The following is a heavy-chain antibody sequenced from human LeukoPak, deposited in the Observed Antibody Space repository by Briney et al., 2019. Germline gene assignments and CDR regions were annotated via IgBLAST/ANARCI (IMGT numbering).Heavy chain of an antibody. CDR2: INSDGSST. CDR3: ARDGAYYGSGSYRYYYYYYGMDV. D-gene: IGHD3-10*01. Sequence: GGSLRLSCAASGFTFSSYWMHWVRQAPGKGLVWVSRINSDGSSTSYADSVKGRFTISRDNAKNTLYLQMNSLRAEDTAVYYCARDGAYYGSGSYRYYYYYYGMDVWGKGTTVTVSS. CDR1: GFTFSSYW. V-gene: IGHV3-74*01. J-gene: IGHJ6*04.